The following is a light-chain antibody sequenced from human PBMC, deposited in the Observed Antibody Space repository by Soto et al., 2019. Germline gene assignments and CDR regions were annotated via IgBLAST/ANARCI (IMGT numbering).Light chain of an antibody. J-gene: IGKJ1*01. CDR1: QSVSSSF. CDR2: GAS. V-gene: IGKV3-20*01. Sequence: ENFLTQSPFTLSLSPVEIATLSCRASQSVSSSFLAWYQQKPGQAPRLLIYGASSRATGIPDRFSGSGSGTDFTLTISRLDPEDFAVYYCQQYASSPPTFGQGTKVDI. CDR3: QQYASSPPT.